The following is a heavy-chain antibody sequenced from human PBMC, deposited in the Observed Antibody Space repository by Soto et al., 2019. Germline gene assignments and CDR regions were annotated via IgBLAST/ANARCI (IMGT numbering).Heavy chain of an antibody. D-gene: IGHD2-15*01. Sequence: SETLSLTCTGSGGSILNGGHYWTWIRQHPGKGLEWIGRIFFSGNTHYNPALKSRLTFSLDTAKNQFSLKLTSVTASDTAIYYCAKDNCGGMLDFWGPGTLVTVSS. CDR1: GGSILNGGHY. CDR2: IFFSGNT. V-gene: IGHV4-31*03. J-gene: IGHJ4*02. CDR3: AKDNCGGMLDF.